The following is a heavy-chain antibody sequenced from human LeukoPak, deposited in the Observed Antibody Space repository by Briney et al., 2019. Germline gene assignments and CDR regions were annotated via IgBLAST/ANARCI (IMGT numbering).Heavy chain of an antibody. V-gene: IGHV3-23*01. CDR2: IGSRGSGT. CDR3: AKNGDRGAYCSGGSCYPYYYYYMDV. CDR1: GFIFSNYG. J-gene: IGHJ6*03. D-gene: IGHD2-15*01. Sequence: PGGSLRLSCATSGFIFSNYGMNWVRQAPGKGLEWVSAIGSRGSGTYYADSVKGRFTISRDDSNNTLYLQINSLRAEDTAVYYCAKNGDRGAYCSGGSCYPYYYYYMDVWGKGTTVTISS.